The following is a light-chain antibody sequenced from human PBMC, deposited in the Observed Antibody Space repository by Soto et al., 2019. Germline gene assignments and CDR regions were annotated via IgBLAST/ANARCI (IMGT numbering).Light chain of an antibody. CDR2: EVY. Sequence: QSVLTQPASVSGSPGQSITISCTGTNSDVGGYDRVSWYQHHPGKAPKLLIFEVYNRPSGISDRFSGSKSGDTASLTISGLQAEDEADYYCAAWDGSLSGHVFGTGTKLTVL. CDR1: NSDVGGYDR. CDR3: AAWDGSLSGHV. J-gene: IGLJ1*01. V-gene: IGLV2-14*01.